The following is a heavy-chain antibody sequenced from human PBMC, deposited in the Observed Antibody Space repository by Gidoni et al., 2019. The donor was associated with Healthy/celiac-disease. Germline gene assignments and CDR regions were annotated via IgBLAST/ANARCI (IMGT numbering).Heavy chain of an antibody. D-gene: IGHD2-15*01. CDR1: GFTFRSYG. CDR2: IWYDGSNK. V-gene: IGHV3-33*01. Sequence: QVQLVESGGGVGKPGRTLRRSCAASGFTFRSYGMHWVRQAPGKGLEWVAVIWYDGSNKYYADSVKGRFTIARDNSKNTLYLQMNSLRAADTAVYYCARERRPWWPTASYYYYYGMDVWGQGTTVTVSS. CDR3: ARERRPWWPTASYYYYYGMDV. J-gene: IGHJ6*02.